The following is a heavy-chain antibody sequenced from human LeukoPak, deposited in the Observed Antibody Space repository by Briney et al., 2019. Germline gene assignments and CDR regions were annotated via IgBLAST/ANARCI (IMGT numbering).Heavy chain of an antibody. V-gene: IGHV3-74*01. CDR2: INSDGSSK. CDR1: LFTFTIYW. CDR3: ARDRRGSYDGAFDI. D-gene: IGHD1-26*01. J-gene: IGHJ3*02. Sequence: GGSLRHSCAASLFTFTIYWMHWVRQAPGKGLVWVSRINSDGSSKSYADSVKGRFTISRDNAKNTLYLQMNSLRAEDTAVYYCARDRRGSYDGAFDIGREGPMVTVPS.